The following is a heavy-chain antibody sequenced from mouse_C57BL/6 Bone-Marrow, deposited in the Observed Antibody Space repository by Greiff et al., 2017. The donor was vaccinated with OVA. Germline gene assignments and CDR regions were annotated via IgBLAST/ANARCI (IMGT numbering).Heavy chain of an antibody. D-gene: IGHD1-1*01. J-gene: IGHJ4*01. CDR2: IDPEDGAT. CDR3: ARSPYGYAMDY. CDR1: GFNINDYY. V-gene: IGHV14-2*01. Sequence: EVKLMESGAELVKPGASVKLSCTASGFNINDYYMHWVKQRTEQGLEWIGRIDPEDGATKYAPKFQGKATITADTSSHTAYLQLSSLTSEDTAGYYCARSPYGYAMDYWGQGTSVTVSS.